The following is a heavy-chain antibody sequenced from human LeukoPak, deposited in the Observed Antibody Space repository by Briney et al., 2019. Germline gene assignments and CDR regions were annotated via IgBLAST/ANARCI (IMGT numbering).Heavy chain of an antibody. CDR1: GGSTSSSSYY. CDR2: INHSGST. V-gene: IGHV4-39*07. J-gene: IGHJ4*02. D-gene: IGHD2-15*01. Sequence: PSETLSLTCTVSGGSTSSSSYYWGWIRQPPGKGLEWIGEINHSGSTNYNPSLKSRVTISVDTSKNQFSLKLSSVTAADTAVYYCARGRDSRGMRTRGDYWGQGTLVTVSS. CDR3: ARGRDSRGMRTRGDY.